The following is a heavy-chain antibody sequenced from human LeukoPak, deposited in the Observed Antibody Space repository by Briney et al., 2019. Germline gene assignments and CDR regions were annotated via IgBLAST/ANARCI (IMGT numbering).Heavy chain of an antibody. D-gene: IGHD3-3*01. CDR1: GYTFTSYD. J-gene: IGHJ6*03. CDR2: MNPNSGNT. CDR3: ARVRSSVIFGVVIYYYCMDV. Sequence: PAASVKVSCKASGYTFTSYDINWVRQATGQGLEWMGWMNPNSGNTGYAQKFQGRVTITRNTSISTAYMELSSLRSEDTAAYYCARVRSSVIFGVVIYYYCMDVWGKGTTVTVSS. V-gene: IGHV1-8*03.